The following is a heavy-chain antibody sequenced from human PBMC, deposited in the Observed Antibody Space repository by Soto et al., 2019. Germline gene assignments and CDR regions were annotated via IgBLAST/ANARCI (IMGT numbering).Heavy chain of an antibody. V-gene: IGHV4-38-2*02. D-gene: IGHD4-4*01. CDR2: VYQTVST. CDR3: AREKGHSNPFDF. Sequence: PSETLSLTCSVSGYSISNGYYWAWLRQSPGKGLEWIGSVYQTVSTSYYPSLESRVTILVDISKNTFSLRLNSVTAADTAVYFCAREKGHSNPFDFWGPGMLVTVSS. CDR1: GYSISNGYY. J-gene: IGHJ4*02.